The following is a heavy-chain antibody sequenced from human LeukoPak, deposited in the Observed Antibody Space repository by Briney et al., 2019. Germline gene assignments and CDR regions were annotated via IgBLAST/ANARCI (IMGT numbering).Heavy chain of an antibody. J-gene: IGHJ4*02. CDR2: IYYSGST. Sequence: SETLSLTCTVAGGSISSNYWSWIRQPPGKELEWIGYIYYSGSTNYNPSLKSRVTISVDTSKNQFSLKLTSVTAADTAVYYCARAPYYYDNSGYFRFDYWGQGTLVTVSS. D-gene: IGHD3-22*01. CDR1: GGSISSNY. V-gene: IGHV4-59*01. CDR3: ARAPYYYDNSGYFRFDY.